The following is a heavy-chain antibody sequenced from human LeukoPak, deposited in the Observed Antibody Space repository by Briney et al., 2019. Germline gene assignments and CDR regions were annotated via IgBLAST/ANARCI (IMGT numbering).Heavy chain of an antibody. CDR3: ATDLYYSLDY. D-gene: IGHD3-10*01. Sequence: GASVKVSCKVSGYTLTELSMHWVRQAPGKGLEWMGGFDPEDGETIYAQKFQGRVTMTEDTSTDTAYIALSNLRSEDTAVYYCATDLYYSLDYWGQGTLVTVSS. CDR2: FDPEDGET. V-gene: IGHV1-24*01. CDR1: GYTLTELS. J-gene: IGHJ4*02.